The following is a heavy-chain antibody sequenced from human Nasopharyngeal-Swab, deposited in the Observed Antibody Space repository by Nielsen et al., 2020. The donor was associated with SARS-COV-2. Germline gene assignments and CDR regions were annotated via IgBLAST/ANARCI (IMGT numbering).Heavy chain of an antibody. D-gene: IGHD3-10*01. V-gene: IGHV4-61*02. CDR3: ARVALNYFGSGTYKDY. J-gene: IGHJ4*02. Sequence: SETLSLTCTVSGGSISSDNYYWSWIRQPAGKVLEWIGRVYTSGSTNYNPSLKRRVTISADTSRNQFFLKLRSVTAADTAVYYCARVALNYFGSGTYKDYWGQGTLVTVSS. CDR2: VYTSGST. CDR1: GGSISSDNYY.